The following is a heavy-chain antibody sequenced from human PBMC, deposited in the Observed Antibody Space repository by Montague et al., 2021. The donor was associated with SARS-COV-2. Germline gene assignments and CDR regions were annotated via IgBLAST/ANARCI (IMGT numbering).Heavy chain of an antibody. V-gene: IGHV4-4*07. D-gene: IGHD2-21*01. CDR2: IYTSGTT. CDR1: GASISGYC. J-gene: IGHJ4*02. CDR3: ARGYYRGNGDCFDY. Sequence: SETLSLTCTVSGASISGYCWSWIRQPAGKGLEWIGRIYTSGTTNYNPSLRSRVTMSVDTSKNQFSLKVNSVTATATAVYYCARGYYRGNGDCFDYWGQGTTVTVSS.